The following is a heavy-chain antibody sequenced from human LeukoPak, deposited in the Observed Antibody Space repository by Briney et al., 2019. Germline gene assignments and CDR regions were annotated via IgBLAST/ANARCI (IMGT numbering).Heavy chain of an antibody. V-gene: IGHV4-34*01. CDR1: GGAFSGYD. D-gene: IGHD3-9*01. CDR2: INHSGST. J-gene: IGHJ4*02. CDR3: ARPYVLTGYYPYYFDS. Sequence: SETLSLTCAVYGGAFSGYDWSWIRQPPGKGLEWIGEINHSGSTNYNPSLKSRLTISIDPSKNQFSLKLSSVTAADTAVYYCARPYVLTGYYPYYFDSWGQGTLVTVSS.